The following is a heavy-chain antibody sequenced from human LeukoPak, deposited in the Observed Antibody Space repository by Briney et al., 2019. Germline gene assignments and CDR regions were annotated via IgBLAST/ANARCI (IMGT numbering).Heavy chain of an antibody. CDR2: IYYSGST. CDR1: GGSISSSSYY. J-gene: IGHJ3*02. Sequence: PSETLSLTCAVSGGSISSSSYYWGWIRQPPGKGLEWIGSIYYSGSTYYNPSLKSRVTISVDTSKNQFSLKLSSVTAADTAVYYCARVVRDAFDIWGQGTMVTVSS. V-gene: IGHV4-39*07. CDR3: ARVVRDAFDI. D-gene: IGHD3-10*01.